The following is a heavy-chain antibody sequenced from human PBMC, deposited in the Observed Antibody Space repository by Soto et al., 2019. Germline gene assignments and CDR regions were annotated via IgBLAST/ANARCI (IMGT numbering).Heavy chain of an antibody. V-gene: IGHV3-7*01. J-gene: IGHJ4*02. Sequence: PGGSLRLSCVVSGFSFSSVWMTWVRQAPGKGPECVANIKYDGSEEYYVDSVKGRFTISRDNAKNSLYLQMNSLRDEDSAVYYCVTDLNWQGHWGQGT. CDR3: VTDLNWQGH. CDR2: IKYDGSEE. CDR1: GFSFSSVW.